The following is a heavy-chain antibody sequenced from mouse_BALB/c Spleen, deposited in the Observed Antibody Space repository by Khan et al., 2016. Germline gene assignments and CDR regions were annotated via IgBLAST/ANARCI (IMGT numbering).Heavy chain of an antibody. D-gene: IGHD2-1*01. V-gene: IGHV5-17*02. CDR2: ISSGSSTI. J-gene: IGHJ3*01. CDR1: GFTFSGFG. Sequence: EVELVESGGGLVQPGGSRKLSCAASGFTFSGFGMHWVRQAPEKGLEWVAYISSGSSTIYYADTVKGRFTISRDNPQNTLFLQMTRLRSDDRAMYYCAKSGGNYWFAYWGQGTLVTVSA. CDR3: AKSGGNYWFAY.